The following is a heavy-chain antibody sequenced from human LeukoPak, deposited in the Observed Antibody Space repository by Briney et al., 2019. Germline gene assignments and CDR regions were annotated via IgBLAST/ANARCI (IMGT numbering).Heavy chain of an antibody. J-gene: IGHJ4*02. Sequence: GGSLRLSCAASDFTFSTYGMSWVRQAPGKGLEWVSGIDYSGGSTYYADSVKGRFTISRDNSKNTLYLQMSSLRAEDTAVYYCVKQAWWSGHFYFLPFDFWGQGTLVTVSS. CDR2: IDYSGGST. CDR3: VKQAWWSGHFYFLPFDF. V-gene: IGHV3-23*01. D-gene: IGHD3-3*01. CDR1: DFTFSTYG.